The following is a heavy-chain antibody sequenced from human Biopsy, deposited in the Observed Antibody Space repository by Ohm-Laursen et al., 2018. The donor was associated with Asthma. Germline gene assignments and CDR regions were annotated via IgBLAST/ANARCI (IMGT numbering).Heavy chain of an antibody. CDR1: GYTFINYA. D-gene: IGHD3-9*01. J-gene: IGHJ3*02. CDR3: ARTYFDFLTGQVHDAFAM. Sequence: SVKVSCKPSGYTFINYAIHWVRQAPGQRLEWMGWINAGNGNTKYSQKFQGRVTITRDTSASTAYMDLSSLRSEDTAVYYCARTYFDFLTGQVHDAFAMWGQGTMVTVSS. V-gene: IGHV1-3*01. CDR2: INAGNGNT.